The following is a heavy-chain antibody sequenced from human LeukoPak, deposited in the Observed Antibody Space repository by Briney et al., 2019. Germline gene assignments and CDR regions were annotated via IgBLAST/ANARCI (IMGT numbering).Heavy chain of an antibody. CDR2: IYHSGST. Sequence: SEILSLTCTVSGFSISSGYYWGWIRQPAGKGLEWIGNIYHSGSTYHNPSLKSRVIISVDTSKNQFSLKLSSVTAADTAIYYCARVAAGIGFFQHWGQGTLVTVSS. D-gene: IGHD6-13*01. CDR1: GFSISSGYY. V-gene: IGHV4-38-2*02. CDR3: ARVAAGIGFFQH. J-gene: IGHJ1*01.